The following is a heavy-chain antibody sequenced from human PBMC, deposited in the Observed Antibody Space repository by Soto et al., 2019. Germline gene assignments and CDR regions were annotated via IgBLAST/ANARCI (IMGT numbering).Heavy chain of an antibody. V-gene: IGHV3-23*01. CDR3: AKPTRGIVATPAFDY. CDR1: GFTFSSYA. Sequence: WVSLRLSCAASGFTFSSYAMSWVSQAPGKGLEWVSAISGSGGSTYYADSVKGRFTISRDNSKSTLYLQMNSLRAEDTAVYYCAKPTRGIVATPAFDYWYQGPLVAVSS. J-gene: IGHJ4*02. CDR2: ISGSGGST. D-gene: IGHD5-12*01.